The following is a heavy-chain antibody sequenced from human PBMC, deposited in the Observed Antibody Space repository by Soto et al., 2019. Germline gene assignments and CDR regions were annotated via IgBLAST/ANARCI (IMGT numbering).Heavy chain of an antibody. Sequence: GGSLRLSCAASGFTFSSYAMSWVRQAPGKGLEWVSAISGSGGSTYYADSVKGRFTISRDNSKNTLYLQMNSLRAEDTAVYYCAKGKDYGYSSSWYRSYFDYWGQGTLVTVSS. J-gene: IGHJ4*02. CDR1: GFTFSSYA. V-gene: IGHV3-23*01. CDR3: AKGKDYGYSSSWYRSYFDY. D-gene: IGHD6-13*01. CDR2: ISGSGGST.